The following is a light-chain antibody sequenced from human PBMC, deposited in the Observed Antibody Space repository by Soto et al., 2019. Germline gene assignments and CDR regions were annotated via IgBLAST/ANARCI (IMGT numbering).Light chain of an antibody. CDR3: SSYTSNSRV. V-gene: IGLV2-14*03. J-gene: IGLJ1*01. CDR2: KVS. CDR1: SSDVGGYNL. Sequence: QSALTQPPSASGSPGQSVAISCTGTSSDVGGYNLVSWYQQHPGQAPKVLIYKVSNRPSGVSNRFSGSKSGNTASLTISGLQAEDEAIYFCSSYTSNSRVFGTGTKLTVL.